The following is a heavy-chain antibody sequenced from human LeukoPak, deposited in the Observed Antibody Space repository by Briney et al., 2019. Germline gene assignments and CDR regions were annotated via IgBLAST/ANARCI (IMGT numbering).Heavy chain of an antibody. CDR3: ARQPSSGWYSQIDY. J-gene: IGHJ4*02. CDR1: GGSISRYY. V-gene: IGHV4-4*07. CDR2: IYTSGST. D-gene: IGHD6-19*01. Sequence: WETLSLTCTVSGGSISRYYWSWIRQPAGKGLEWTGRIYTSGSTNYNPSLKSRVTMSVDTSKNQFSLKLSSVTAADTAVYYCARQPSSGWYSQIDYGGQGTLVTVSS.